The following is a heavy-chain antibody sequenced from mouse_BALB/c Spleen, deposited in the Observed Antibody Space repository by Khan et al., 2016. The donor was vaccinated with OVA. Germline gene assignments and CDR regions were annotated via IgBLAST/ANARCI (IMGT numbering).Heavy chain of an antibody. CDR2: IDPSKSET. J-gene: IGHJ3*01. Sequence: QVRLQQSGPELVRPGASVKMSCKASGYTFTSFWIHWVKQRPGQGLEWIGMIDPSKSETRLNQKFKDKATLNVDKSSNTAYMQLSRLTSEDSAVDYCARGGYGSPFAYWGQGTLVTVSA. D-gene: IGHD1-1*01. CDR1: GYTFTSFW. CDR3: ARGGYGSPFAY. V-gene: IGHV1S127*01.